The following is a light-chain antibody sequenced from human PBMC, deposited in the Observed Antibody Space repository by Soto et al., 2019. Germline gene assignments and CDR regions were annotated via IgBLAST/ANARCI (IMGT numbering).Light chain of an antibody. J-gene: IGLJ1*01. CDR1: SSDVAGSNH. CDR2: AVT. V-gene: IGLV2-14*01. Sequence: QSVLTQPASVSRSPGQSITISCTGTSSDVAGSNHVSWYQQHQGRVPKLLIYAVTNRPSGVSNRFSGSQSDNTASLTISGLQAEDDADYYCSSSTTIGTRVFGTGTKLTVL. CDR3: SSSTTIGTRV.